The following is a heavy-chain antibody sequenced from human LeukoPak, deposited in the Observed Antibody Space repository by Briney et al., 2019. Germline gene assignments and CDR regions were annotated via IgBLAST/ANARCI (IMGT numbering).Heavy chain of an antibody. V-gene: IGHV3-30*03. J-gene: IGHJ4*02. CDR3: ARDFTKQWLGDY. D-gene: IGHD6-19*01. CDR1: GFTFSSYG. Sequence: PGGSLRLSCAASGFTFSSYGMHWVRQAPGKGLEWVAVISYDGSNKYYADSVKGRFTISRDNSKNSLYLQMNSLRAEDTAVYYCARDFTKQWLGDYWGQGTLVTVSS. CDR2: ISYDGSNK.